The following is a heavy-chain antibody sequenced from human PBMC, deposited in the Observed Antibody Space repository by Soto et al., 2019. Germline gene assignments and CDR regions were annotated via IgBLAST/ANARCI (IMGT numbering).Heavy chain of an antibody. J-gene: IGHJ3*02. Sequence: SETLSLTCTVSGGSISSYYWSWIRQPPGKGLEWIGYIYYSGSTNYNPSLKSRVTISVDTSKNQFSLKLSSVTAADTAVYYCARETPGYCSGGRCPGAFDIWGQGTMVTVSS. CDR1: GGSISSYY. D-gene: IGHD2-15*01. CDR2: IYYSGST. V-gene: IGHV4-59*01. CDR3: ARETPGYCSGGRCPGAFDI.